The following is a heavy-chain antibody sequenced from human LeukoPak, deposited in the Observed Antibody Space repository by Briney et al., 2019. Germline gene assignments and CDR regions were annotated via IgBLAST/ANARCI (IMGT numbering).Heavy chain of an antibody. V-gene: IGHV3-74*01. CDR1: GFTFSSYW. CDR2: ISTDGSST. D-gene: IGHD3-16*01. Sequence: GGSLRLSCAASGFTFSSYWMHWVRQDPGKGLVWVSRISTDGSSTDYADSVKGRFTISRENAKNTLYLQMNSLRAEDTAVYYCARTRTLPIAGGFDTWGQGSLVTVSS. CDR3: ARTRTLPIAGGFDT. J-gene: IGHJ5*02.